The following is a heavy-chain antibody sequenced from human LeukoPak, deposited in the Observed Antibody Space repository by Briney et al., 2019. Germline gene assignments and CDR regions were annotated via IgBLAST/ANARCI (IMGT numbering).Heavy chain of an antibody. CDR1: GGSISSGGYY. CDR3: ARAWAVKSYYLDY. D-gene: IGHD4-17*01. CDR2: IYYSGST. J-gene: IGHJ4*02. V-gene: IGHV4-31*03. Sequence: SETLSLTCTVSGGSISSGGYYWSWIRQHPGKGLEWIGYIYYSGSTYYNPSLKSRVTISVDTSKNQFSLKLSSVTAADTAVYYCARAWAVKSYYLDYWGQGTLVTVSS.